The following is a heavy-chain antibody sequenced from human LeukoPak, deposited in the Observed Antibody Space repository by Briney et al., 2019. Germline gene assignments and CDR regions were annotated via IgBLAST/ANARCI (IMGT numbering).Heavy chain of an antibody. V-gene: IGHV4-30-4*01. CDR2: MYYSGST. CDR3: ARPYYYDSRIDP. D-gene: IGHD3-22*01. J-gene: IGHJ5*02. Sequence: SQTQSLTCTVSGGSISSGDYYWSWIRQPPGKGLEWIAYMYYSGSTYYNPSLKSRVTMSADTSKNQLSLKLSSVTAADTAVYYCARPYYYDSRIDPWGQGILVTVSS. CDR1: GGSISSGDYY.